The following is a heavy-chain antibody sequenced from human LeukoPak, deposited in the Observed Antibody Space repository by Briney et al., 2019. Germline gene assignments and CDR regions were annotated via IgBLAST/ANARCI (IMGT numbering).Heavy chain of an antibody. Sequence: GGSLRLSCAASGFSFNSDWMDWVRQAPGKGLEWVANIKHDESEKNYLDSVKGRFTISRDNAKNSLYLQMNSLRAEDTAVYYCAREVGSLGYWGQGTLVTVSS. V-gene: IGHV3-7*01. J-gene: IGHJ4*02. CDR2: IKHDESEK. CDR3: AREVGSLGY. CDR1: GFSFNSDW. D-gene: IGHD3-16*01.